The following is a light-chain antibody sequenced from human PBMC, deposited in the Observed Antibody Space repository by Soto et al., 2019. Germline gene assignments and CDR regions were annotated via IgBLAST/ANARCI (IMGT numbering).Light chain of an antibody. V-gene: IGLV2-14*01. CDR3: SSYTTTYTLV. CDR2: EVS. CDR1: SSDIGNYNY. J-gene: IGLJ1*01. Sequence: QSALTQPAPVSGSPGQSITISCTGTSSDIGNYNYVSWYQQHPGKAPKLMISEVSNRPSGVSNRFSGSKSGNTASLTISGLQAEDEADYYCSSYTTTYTLVFGTGTKVTVL.